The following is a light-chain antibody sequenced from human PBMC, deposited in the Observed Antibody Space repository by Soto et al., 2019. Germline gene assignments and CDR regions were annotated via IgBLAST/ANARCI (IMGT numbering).Light chain of an antibody. Sequence: DIQMTQSPSSLSASLGDRVTITCQAIQNINNYLNWYQQKPGRAPKLLIYDASNLEAGVPSRFRGSGSGTDFTFTISRLQPEDIATYYCQQYENLPTFGQGTRLEIK. CDR2: DAS. CDR3: QQYENLPT. V-gene: IGKV1-33*01. CDR1: QNINNY. J-gene: IGKJ5*01.